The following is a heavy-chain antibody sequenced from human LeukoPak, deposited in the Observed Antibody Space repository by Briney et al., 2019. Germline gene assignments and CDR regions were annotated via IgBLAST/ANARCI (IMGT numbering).Heavy chain of an antibody. CDR3: ARDLERHGGLGY. J-gene: IGHJ4*02. CDR1: GGTFSSYA. V-gene: IGHV1-69*13. CDR2: IIPIFGTA. Sequence: SVKVSCKASGGTFSSYAISWVRQAPGQGLEWMGGIIPIFGTANYAQKFQGRVTITADESTSTAYMELSSLRSEDTAVYYCARDLERHGGLGYWGQGTLVTVSS. D-gene: IGHD3-10*01.